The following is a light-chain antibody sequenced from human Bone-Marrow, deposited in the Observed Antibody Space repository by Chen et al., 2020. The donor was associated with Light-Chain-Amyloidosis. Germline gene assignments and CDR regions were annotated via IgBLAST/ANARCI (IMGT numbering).Light chain of an antibody. V-gene: IGKV1-5*03. CDR2: KAS. CDR3: QQYNRYPWP. Sequence: DIQMLQSPSTLSASVGDRVTITCRASQSISSWLAWYQQKPGTAPKLLIYKASSLESGVPSRFSGRGSGTEFTITISSLQPDDFATYYCQQYNRYPWPFGQVTKVEIK. J-gene: IGKJ1*01. CDR1: QSISSW.